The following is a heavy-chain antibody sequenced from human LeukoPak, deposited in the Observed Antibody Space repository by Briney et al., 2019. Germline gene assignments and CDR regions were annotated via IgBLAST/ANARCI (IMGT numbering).Heavy chain of an antibody. CDR3: ARRNILTEGEAFDI. CDR1: GGSISSYY. D-gene: IGHD3-9*01. J-gene: IGHJ3*02. V-gene: IGHV4-59*08. Sequence: KPSETLSLTCAVSGGSISSYYWTWIRQPPGKGLEWIGYIYNSGSTNYNPPLRSRVTISVDASKNQFSLNLNSVTAADTAVYYCARRNILTEGEAFDIWGQGTLVTVSS. CDR2: IYNSGST.